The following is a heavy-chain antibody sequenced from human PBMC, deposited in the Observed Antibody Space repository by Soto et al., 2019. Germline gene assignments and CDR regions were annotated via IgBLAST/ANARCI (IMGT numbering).Heavy chain of an antibody. CDR3: ARGGLEIATTEYFQH. CDR2: IWYDGSNK. CDR1: GFTFSSYG. Sequence: QVQLVESGGGVVQPGRSLRLSCAASGFTFSSYGMHWVRQAPGKGLEWVAVIWYDGSNKYYADSVKGRFTISRDNSKKTLYLQMNSLRAEDTAVYYCARGGLEIATTEYFQHWGQGTLVTVSS. J-gene: IGHJ1*01. V-gene: IGHV3-33*01. D-gene: IGHD6-19*01.